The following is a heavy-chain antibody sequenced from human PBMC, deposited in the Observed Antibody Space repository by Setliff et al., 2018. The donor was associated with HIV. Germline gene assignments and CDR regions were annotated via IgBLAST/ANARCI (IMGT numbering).Heavy chain of an antibody. Sequence: SETLSLTCSVSGGSIRSRSYYWSWIRQPAGKGLEWIGHIYTSGGTKYNPSLKSRVTISLDTSKNQFSLKLSSVTAADTAVYYCARARFWSGYYTGDNYYYMDVWGKGTTVTVSS. CDR3: ARARFWSGYYTGDNYYYMDV. CDR2: IYTSGGT. D-gene: IGHD3-3*01. CDR1: GGSIRSRSYY. J-gene: IGHJ6*03. V-gene: IGHV4-61*09.